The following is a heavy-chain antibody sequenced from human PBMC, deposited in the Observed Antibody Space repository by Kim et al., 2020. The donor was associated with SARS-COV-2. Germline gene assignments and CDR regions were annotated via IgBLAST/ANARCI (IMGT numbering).Heavy chain of an antibody. CDR3: ASSLWFGEFAIFDY. J-gene: IGHJ4*02. V-gene: IGHV3-30-3*01. CDR2: ISYDGSNK. Sequence: GGSLRLSCAASGFTFSSYAMHWVRQAPGKGLEWVAVISYDGSNKYYADSVKGRFTISRDNSKNTLYLQMNSLRAEDTAVYYCASSLWFGEFAIFDYWGQGTLVTVSS. D-gene: IGHD3-10*01. CDR1: GFTFSSYA.